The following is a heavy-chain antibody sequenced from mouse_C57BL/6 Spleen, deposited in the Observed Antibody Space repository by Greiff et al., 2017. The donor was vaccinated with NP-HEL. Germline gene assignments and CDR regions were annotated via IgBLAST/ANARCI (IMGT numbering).Heavy chain of an antibody. D-gene: IGHD2-4*01. J-gene: IGHJ4*01. V-gene: IGHV5-9-1*02. CDR2: ISSGGDYI. CDR3: TRDRTMITGYAMDY. Sequence: EVQRVESGEGLVKPGGSLKLSCAASGFTFSSYAMSWVRQTPEKRLEWVAYISSGGDYIYYADTVKGRFTISRDNARNTLYLQMSSLKSEDTAMYYCTRDRTMITGYAMDYWGQGTSVTVSS. CDR1: GFTFSSYA.